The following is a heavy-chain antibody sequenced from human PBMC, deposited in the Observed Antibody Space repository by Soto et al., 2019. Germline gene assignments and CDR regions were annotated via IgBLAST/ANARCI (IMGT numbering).Heavy chain of an antibody. V-gene: IGHV5-51*01. Sequence: GESLKISCQVSGYTFTIYWIGWVRQMPGKGLEWMGVIYPSDSDTRYSPSFQGQVTISADQSINTAYLQWDSLKASDTAIYYCARPANTVADHFDLWGQGTPVTVSS. D-gene: IGHD4-17*01. CDR1: GYTFTIYW. J-gene: IGHJ4*02. CDR3: ARPANTVADHFDL. CDR2: IYPSDSDT.